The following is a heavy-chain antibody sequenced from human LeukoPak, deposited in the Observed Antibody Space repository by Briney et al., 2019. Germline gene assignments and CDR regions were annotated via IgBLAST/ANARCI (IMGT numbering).Heavy chain of an antibody. CDR2: INHSGST. CDR3: VRGARGDYLYYFDY. CDR1: GGSFSGYY. V-gene: IGHV4-34*01. J-gene: IGHJ4*02. D-gene: IGHD4-17*01. Sequence: SETLSLTCAVYGGSFSGYYWSWIRQPPGKGLEWIGEINHSGSTNYNPSLKSRVTISVDTSKNQFSLKLSSVTAADTAVYYCVRGARGDYLYYFDYWGQGTLVTVSS.